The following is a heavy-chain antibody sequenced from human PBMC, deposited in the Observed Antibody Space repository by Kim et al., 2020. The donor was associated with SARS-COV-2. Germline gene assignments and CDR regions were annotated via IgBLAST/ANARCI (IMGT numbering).Heavy chain of an antibody. V-gene: IGHV3-48*03. CDR1: GFTFSSYE. J-gene: IGHJ4*02. D-gene: IGHD2-15*01. CDR3: ARASGYCSGGSCYKTIDY. CDR2: ISSSGSTI. Sequence: GGSLRLSCAASGFTFSSYEMNWVRQAPGKGLEWVSYISSSGSTIYYADSVKGRFTISRDNAKNSLYLQMNSLRAEDTAVYYCARASGYCSGGSCYKTIDYWGQGTLVTVSS.